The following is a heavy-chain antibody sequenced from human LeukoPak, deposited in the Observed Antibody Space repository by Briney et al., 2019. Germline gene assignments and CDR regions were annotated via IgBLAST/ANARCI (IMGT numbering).Heavy chain of an antibody. CDR1: GFTFSSYW. CDR3: ARDTGGSGILYYYYYYMDV. V-gene: IGHV3-7*01. D-gene: IGHD6-13*01. J-gene: IGHJ6*03. CDR2: IKQDGSEK. Sequence: GGSLRLSCAASGFTFSSYWMSWVRQAPGKGLEWVANIKQDGSEKYYVDSVKGRFTTSRDNAKNSLYLQMNSLRAEDTAVYYCARDTGGSGILYYYYYYMDVWGKGTTVTISS.